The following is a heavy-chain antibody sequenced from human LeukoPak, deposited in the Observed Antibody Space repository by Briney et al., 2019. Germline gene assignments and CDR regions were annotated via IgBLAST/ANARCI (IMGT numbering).Heavy chain of an antibody. CDR3: ARRPRDTSGYYLGAFHD. V-gene: IGHV3-23*01. CDR2: IGASGADT. D-gene: IGHD3-22*01. J-gene: IGHJ3*01. Sequence: SGGSLRLSCAASGFTFTNYAMTWVRQAPGKGLEWVSVIGASGADTYYSDSVKGRFTVSRDSSQNTLFLHMSSLRAEDTAVYFCARRPRDTSGYYLGAFHDWGQGTTVTVSS. CDR1: GFTFTNYA.